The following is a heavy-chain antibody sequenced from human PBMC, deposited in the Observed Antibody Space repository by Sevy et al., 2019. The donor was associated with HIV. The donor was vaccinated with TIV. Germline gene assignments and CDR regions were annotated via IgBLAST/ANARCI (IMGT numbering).Heavy chain of an antibody. V-gene: IGHV3-23*01. J-gene: IGHJ4*02. CDR3: AREGCTKPHDY. D-gene: IGHD2-8*01. CDR1: GFTFSKYS. CDR2: FSFGCGRI. Sequence: GGSLRLSCEASGFTFSKYSMSWVRQAPGKGLEWVSTFSFGCGRINYADSVKGRFTISRDASKNTMYLQMNSLRAEDTAVYYCAREGCTKPHDYWGQGTLVTVSS.